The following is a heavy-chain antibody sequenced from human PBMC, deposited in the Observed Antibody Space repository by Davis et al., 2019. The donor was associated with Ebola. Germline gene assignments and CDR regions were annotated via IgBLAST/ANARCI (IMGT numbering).Heavy chain of an antibody. Sequence: SETLSLTCAVYGGSFSSYYWSWIRQPPGKGLEWIGYIYYSGSTNYNPSLKSRVTISVDTSKNQFSLKLSSVTAADTAVYYCARGGIVVVVAATPDYWGQGTLVTVSS. CDR2: IYYSGST. CDR1: GGSFSSYY. CDR3: ARGGIVVVVAATPDY. V-gene: IGHV4-59*12. J-gene: IGHJ4*02. D-gene: IGHD2-15*01.